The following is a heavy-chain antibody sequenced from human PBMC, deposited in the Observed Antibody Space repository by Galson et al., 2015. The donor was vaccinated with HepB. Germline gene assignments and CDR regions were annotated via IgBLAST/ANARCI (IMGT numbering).Heavy chain of an antibody. CDR3: TREGPYYDILTGYYIPSYWYFDL. J-gene: IGHJ2*01. CDR1: GFTFGDYA. CDR2: IRSKAYGGTT. V-gene: IGHV3-49*04. Sequence: SLRLSCAASGFTFGDYAMSWVRQAPGKGLEWVGFIRSKAYGGTTEYAASAKGRFTISRDDSKSIAYPQMNSLKTEDTAVYYCTREGPYYDILTGYYIPSYWYFDLWGRGTLVTVSS. D-gene: IGHD3-9*01.